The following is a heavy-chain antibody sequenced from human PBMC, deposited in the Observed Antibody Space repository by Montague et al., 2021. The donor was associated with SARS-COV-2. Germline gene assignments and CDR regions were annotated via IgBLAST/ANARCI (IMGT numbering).Heavy chain of an antibody. D-gene: IGHD2-15*01. J-gene: IGHJ5*02. V-gene: IGHV4-4*02. CDR1: GVSIGSNNW. CDR3: ARGLGCSGGRCYGDWLDP. CDR2: IYHSGGT. Sequence: SETLSLTCAVSGVSIGSNNWWSCVRQPPGRGLEWIGDIYHSGGTTYNPSLKNRVTISVDKTKNQFSLKMSSVTAAATAVFYCARGLGCSGGRCYGDWLDPWGQGTLVTVSS.